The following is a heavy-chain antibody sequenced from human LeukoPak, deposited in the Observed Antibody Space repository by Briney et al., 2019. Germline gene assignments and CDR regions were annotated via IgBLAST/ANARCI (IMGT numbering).Heavy chain of an antibody. Sequence: PGGTLRLSCAASGFSFSSHGMSWVRQAPGKGLEWVSGIIGGAGSTYYADSVKGRFTISRDNSKNTLYLQMNSLRAEDTAAYYCAKALRGYCSSTSCYGGFDYWGQGTLVTVSS. D-gene: IGHD2-2*01. J-gene: IGHJ4*02. CDR2: IIGGAGST. CDR1: GFSFSSHG. V-gene: IGHV3-23*01. CDR3: AKALRGYCSSTSCYGGFDY.